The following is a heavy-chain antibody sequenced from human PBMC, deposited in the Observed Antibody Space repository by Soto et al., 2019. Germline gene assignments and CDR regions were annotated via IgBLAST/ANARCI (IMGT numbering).Heavy chain of an antibody. V-gene: IGHV4-34*01. CDR3: ARKGSKAGVYHMMCSWFDP. J-gene: IGHJ5*02. Sequence: SETLSLTCAVYGVSFSGYYWSLLRQPPGKGLEWIGEINHSGSTNYNPSLKSRVTISVDTSKNQFSLKLSSVTAADTAVYYCARKGSKAGVYHMMCSWFDPWGQGTLVTVSS. D-gene: IGHD3-16*01. CDR1: GVSFSGYY. CDR2: INHSGST.